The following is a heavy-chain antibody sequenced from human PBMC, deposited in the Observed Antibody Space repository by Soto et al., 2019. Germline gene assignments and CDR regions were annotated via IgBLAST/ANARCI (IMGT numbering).Heavy chain of an antibody. D-gene: IGHD3-10*01. CDR3: AKDPRVLWFGDDYDY. J-gene: IGHJ4*02. CDR1: GFTFSSYA. CDR2: ISGSGGST. V-gene: IGHV3-23*01. Sequence: GGSLRLSCAASGFTFSSYAMSWVRQAPGKGLEWVSAISGSGGSTYYADSVKGRFTISRDNSKNTLYLQMNSLRAEDTAVYYCAKDPRVLWFGDDYDYWGQGTLVTVSS.